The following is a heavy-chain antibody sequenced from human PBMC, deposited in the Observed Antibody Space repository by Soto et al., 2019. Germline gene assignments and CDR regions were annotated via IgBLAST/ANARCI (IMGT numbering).Heavy chain of an antibody. Sequence: ESLKISCKGSGYSFTSYWISWVRQMPGKGLEWMGRIDPSDSYANYSPSFQGHVTISADKSISTAYLQWSSLKASDTAMYYCARNYDILTGYPEHYYGMDVWGQGTTVTVSS. D-gene: IGHD3-9*01. CDR2: IDPSDSYA. CDR1: GYSFTSYW. V-gene: IGHV5-10-1*01. CDR3: ARNYDILTGYPEHYYGMDV. J-gene: IGHJ6*02.